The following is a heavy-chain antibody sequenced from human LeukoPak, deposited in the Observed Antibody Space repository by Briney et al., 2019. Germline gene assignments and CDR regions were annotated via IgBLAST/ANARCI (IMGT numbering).Heavy chain of an antibody. V-gene: IGHV4-59*08. Sequence: PAETLSLTCTVSGGSISSYYWSWIRQPPGEGLEWIGYIYCSGSTNYNPSLKSRVTISVDTSKNQFSLKLSSVTAADTAVYYCARHSRVYSYGPYGMDVWGQGTTVTVSS. CDR3: ARHSRVYSYGPYGMDV. CDR2: IYCSGST. J-gene: IGHJ6*02. D-gene: IGHD5-18*01. CDR1: GGSISSYY.